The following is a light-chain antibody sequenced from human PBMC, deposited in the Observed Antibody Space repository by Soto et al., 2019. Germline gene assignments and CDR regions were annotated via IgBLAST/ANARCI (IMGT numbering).Light chain of an antibody. CDR1: QSVSSY. V-gene: IGKV3-11*01. J-gene: IGKJ5*01. CDR2: DSS. CDR3: QQRSNWGIT. Sequence: IVLTHSPGARSLSPGERATLSFRASQSVSSYLAWYQQKPSQAPRLLIYDSSNRATGIPARFSGSGSGTDFTLTISSLEPEDFAVYYCQQRSNWGITFGQGTRLEIK.